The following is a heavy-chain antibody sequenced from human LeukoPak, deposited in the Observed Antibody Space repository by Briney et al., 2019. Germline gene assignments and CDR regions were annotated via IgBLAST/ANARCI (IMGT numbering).Heavy chain of an antibody. CDR3: ARDAYVDAFDI. Sequence: SETLSLTCTVSGGSVSSGSYYWSWIRQPAGKGLEWIGRIYTSGSTNYNPSLKSRVTMSVDTSKNQFSLKLSSVTAADTAVYYCARDAYVDAFDIWGQGTMVTVSS. D-gene: IGHD3-16*01. V-gene: IGHV4-61*02. J-gene: IGHJ3*02. CDR2: IYTSGST. CDR1: GGSVSSGSYY.